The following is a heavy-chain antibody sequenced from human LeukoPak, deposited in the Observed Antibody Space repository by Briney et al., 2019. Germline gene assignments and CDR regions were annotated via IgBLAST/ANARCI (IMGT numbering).Heavy chain of an antibody. CDR3: ARALAAAAGRRAGMMGD. J-gene: IGHJ4*02. V-gene: IGHV1-46*01. CDR1: GYTFTRYY. D-gene: IGHD6-13*01. CDR2: LNPSGGST. Sequence: ASVTVSCKASGYTFTRYYIHWVRQAPGQGLEWMGILNPSGGSTNDAQKFQGRVTMTRDMSTSTVYMELKSLRSEDTAVYYCARALAAAAGRRAGMMGDWGQGTLVTVSS.